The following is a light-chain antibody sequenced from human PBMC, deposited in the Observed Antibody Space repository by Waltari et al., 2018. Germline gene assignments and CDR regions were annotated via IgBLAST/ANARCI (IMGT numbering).Light chain of an antibody. Sequence: IVMTQXPATLSVSPXXRVTLSCRASQSLRSTFVWYQQKPGRAPSLLIYGASTRATGIPARFSGSGSGTEFTLTISSLQSEDFAVYFCQQYADWPPTFGQGTKVEIK. CDR2: GAS. CDR3: QQYADWPPT. V-gene: IGKV3-15*01. CDR1: QSLRST. J-gene: IGKJ1*01.